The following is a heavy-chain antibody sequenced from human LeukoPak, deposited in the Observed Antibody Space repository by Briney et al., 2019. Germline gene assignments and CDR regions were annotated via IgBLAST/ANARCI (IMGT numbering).Heavy chain of an antibody. D-gene: IGHD1-26*01. CDR3: ARDQSGEWELLSGWWFDP. J-gene: IGHJ5*02. V-gene: IGHV1-46*01. CDR2: INPSGGFT. Sequence: ASVKVSCKASEYSFSTHWMHWVRQAPGQGLEWMGIINPSGGFTSYAQKLQGRVTVTRDMSTSTVYMELSNLRSEDTAVYYCARDQSGEWELLSGWWFDPWGQGTLVTVSS. CDR1: EYSFSTHW.